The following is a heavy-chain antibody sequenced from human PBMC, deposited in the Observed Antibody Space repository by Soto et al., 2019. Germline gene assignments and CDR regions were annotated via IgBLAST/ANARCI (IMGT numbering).Heavy chain of an antibody. CDR2: IRSRDSDYAT. CDR1: GFTFSGSV. D-gene: IGHD6-6*01. J-gene: IGHJ4*02. V-gene: IGHV3-73*01. Sequence: EVQLVESGGGLVHPGGSLKLSCAVSGFTFSGSVMHWVRQAPGKGLEWLGRIRSRDSDYATSYAESVKGRVTISRDDSKNTAYLQVTSLKSEDTALYYWTTYGNSSKGFDYWGQGTLVNVSS. CDR3: TTYGNSSKGFDY.